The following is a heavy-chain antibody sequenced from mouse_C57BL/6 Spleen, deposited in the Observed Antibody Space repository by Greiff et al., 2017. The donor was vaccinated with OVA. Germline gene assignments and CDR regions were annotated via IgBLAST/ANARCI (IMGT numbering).Heavy chain of an antibody. CDR2: IYPGSGST. CDR1: GYTFTSYW. V-gene: IGHV1-55*01. CDR3: ARWDSSGYVWFAY. D-gene: IGHD3-2*02. Sequence: QVQLQQSGAELVKPGASVKMSCKASGYTFTSYWITWVKQRPGQGLEWIGDIYPGSGSTNYNEKFKSKATLTVDTSSSSAYMQLSSLTSEDSAGYNCARWDSSGYVWFAYWGQGTLVTVSA. J-gene: IGHJ3*01.